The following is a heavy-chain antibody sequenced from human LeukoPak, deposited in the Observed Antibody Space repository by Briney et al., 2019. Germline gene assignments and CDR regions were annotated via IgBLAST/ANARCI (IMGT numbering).Heavy chain of an antibody. CDR1: GFTFSSYA. D-gene: IGHD5-18*01. J-gene: IGHJ6*03. Sequence: GGSLRLSCAASGFTFSSYAMSWVRQAPGKGLECVSAISGSGGSTYYADSVKGRCTSSRDNSKNTLYLQMNSLRAEDTAVYSCAKDMGIGYSYGYVDYYYYYMDVWGKGTTVTVSS. CDR2: ISGSGGST. V-gene: IGHV3-23*01. CDR3: AKDMGIGYSYGYVDYYYYYMDV.